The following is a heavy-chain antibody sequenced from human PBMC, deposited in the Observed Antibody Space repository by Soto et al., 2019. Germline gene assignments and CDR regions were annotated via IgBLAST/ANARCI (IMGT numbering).Heavy chain of an antibody. CDR2: MNPNSGNT. V-gene: IGHV1-8*01. CDR1: GYTFTSYD. D-gene: IGHD3-9*01. CDR3: ASGYDILTGLRRVDY. J-gene: IGHJ4*02. Sequence: ASVKVSCKASGYTFTSYDINWVRQATGQGLERMGWMNPNSGNTGYAQKYQGRETITRNTSISTAYMEQSSLRSEDTAVYYCASGYDILTGLRRVDYWGQGTLVTVSS.